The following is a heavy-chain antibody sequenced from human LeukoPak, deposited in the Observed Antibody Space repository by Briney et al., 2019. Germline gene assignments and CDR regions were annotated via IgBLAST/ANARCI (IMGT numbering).Heavy chain of an antibody. V-gene: IGHV1-2*02. J-gene: IGHJ4*02. CDR2: INPNSGGT. CDR3: ARADYGDYVEGFDY. D-gene: IGHD4-17*01. Sequence: ASVKVSCKASGYTFTGYYMHWVRQAPGQGLEWMGWINPNSGGTNYAQKFQGRVTMTRDTSISTAYMELSRLRSDDTAVYYCARADYGDYVEGFDYWGQGTLVTVSS. CDR1: GYTFTGYY.